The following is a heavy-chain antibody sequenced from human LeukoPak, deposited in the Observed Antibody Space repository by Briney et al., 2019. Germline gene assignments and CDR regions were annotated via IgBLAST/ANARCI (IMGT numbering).Heavy chain of an antibody. CDR3: ARDIPVSYDYVWGSYPDY. J-gene: IGHJ4*02. V-gene: IGHV1-3*04. CDR1: GYSFTSYA. CDR2: INNGNGNT. Sequence: ASVKVSCKASGYSFTSYAIYWVRQAPGQRLEWMGWINNGNGNTKYSQKFQGGVTITRDTSASTAYMELSSLRSEDTAVYYCARDIPVSYDYVWGSYPDYWGQGTLVTVSS. D-gene: IGHD3-16*01.